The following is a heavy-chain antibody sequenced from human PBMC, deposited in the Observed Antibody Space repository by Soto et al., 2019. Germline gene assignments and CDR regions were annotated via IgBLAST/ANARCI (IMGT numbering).Heavy chain of an antibody. CDR1: GYTFTYRY. D-gene: IGHD3-22*01. V-gene: IGHV1-45*02. Sequence: QMQLVQSGAEVKKTGSSVKVSCKASGYTFTYRYLHWVRQAPGQALECMGWITPFNCNTNYAPKFQDRVTITRDRSMSTAYMELSSLRSEDTAMYYCARSGYYYDSSGAGDNFDLWGRGTLVTVSS. J-gene: IGHJ2*01. CDR3: ARSGYYYDSSGAGDNFDL. CDR2: ITPFNCNT.